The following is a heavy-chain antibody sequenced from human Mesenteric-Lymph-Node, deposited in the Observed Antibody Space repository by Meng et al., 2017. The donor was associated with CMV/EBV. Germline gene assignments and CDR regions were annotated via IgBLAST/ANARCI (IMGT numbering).Heavy chain of an antibody. CDR3: AREGARGPKNPFDY. CDR1: GGTFSSFH. CDR2: ITPLFGIA. Sequence: SGGTFSSFHFSWVRQAPRQGPEWMGGITPLFGIANYAQKFQGRVTITAESSTSTVYVELRSLRSEDTAVYYCAREGARGPKNPFDYWGQGTLVTVSS. J-gene: IGHJ4*02. V-gene: IGHV1-69*17. D-gene: IGHD2-15*01.